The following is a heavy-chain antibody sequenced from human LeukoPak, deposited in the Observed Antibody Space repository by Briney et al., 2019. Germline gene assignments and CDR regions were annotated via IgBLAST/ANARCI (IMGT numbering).Heavy chain of an antibody. V-gene: IGHV3-7*01. J-gene: IGHJ4*02. CDR2: IKEDGSVK. CDR1: GFTFSHYW. Sequence: GGSLRLSCTASGFTFSHYWMTWIRQAPGKGLEWVANIKEDGSVKFYVDSVKGRFTISRDNAKNSMYLQMNSLRADDTAVYYCAKGRALEVVAAFNYWGQGAVVTVSS. D-gene: IGHD2-15*01. CDR3: AKGRALEVVAAFNY.